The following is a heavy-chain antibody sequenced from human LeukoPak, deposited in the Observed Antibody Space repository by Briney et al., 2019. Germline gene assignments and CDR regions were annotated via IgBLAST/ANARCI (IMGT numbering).Heavy chain of an antibody. CDR2: INPSGGST. CDR3: ASLSPGIAAAGTGDYY. V-gene: IGHV1-46*01. J-gene: IGHJ4*02. D-gene: IGHD6-13*01. Sequence: ASVKVSCKASGYTFTSYYMHWVRQAPGQGLEWMGIINPSGGSTSYAQKFQGRVTMTRDTSTSTVYMELSSLRFEDTAVYYCASLSPGIAAAGTGDYYWGQGTLVTVSS. CDR1: GYTFTSYY.